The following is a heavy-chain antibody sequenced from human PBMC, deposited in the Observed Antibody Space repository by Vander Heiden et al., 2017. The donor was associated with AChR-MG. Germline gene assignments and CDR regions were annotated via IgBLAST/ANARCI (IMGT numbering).Heavy chain of an antibody. CDR3: TTVLPYIRLGELSPS. V-gene: IGHV3-15*01. D-gene: IGHD3-16*02. Sequence: EVQLVESGGGLVKPGGSLRLSCAASVFTFSNDGMSWVRQAPGKGLEWVGRIKSKTDGGTTDYAAPVKGRFTISRDDSKNTLYLQMNSLKTEDTAVYYCTTVLPYIRLGELSPSWGQGTLVTVSS. CDR1: VFTFSNDG. J-gene: IGHJ4*02. CDR2: IKSKTDGGTT.